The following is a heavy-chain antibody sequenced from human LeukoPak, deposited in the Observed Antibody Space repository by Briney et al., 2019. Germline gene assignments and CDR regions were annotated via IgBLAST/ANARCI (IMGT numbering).Heavy chain of an antibody. Sequence: GASVKVSCKASGYTFTGYYMHWVRQAPGQGLEWMGRINPNSGGTNYAQKFQGRVTMTRDTSISTAYMELSRLRSDDTAVYYCARDRAVTTSLDYWGQGTLVTVSS. D-gene: IGHD4-11*01. CDR2: INPNSGGT. V-gene: IGHV1-2*06. CDR3: ARDRAVTTSLDY. CDR1: GYTFTGYY. J-gene: IGHJ4*02.